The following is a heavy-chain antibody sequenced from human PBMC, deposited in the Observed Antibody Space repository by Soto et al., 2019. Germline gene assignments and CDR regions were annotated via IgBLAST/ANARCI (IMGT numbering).Heavy chain of an antibody. CDR3: ARDLITFGGVIVRTYYYYGMDV. V-gene: IGHV4-39*01. Sequence: PSETLSLTYTVSGGSISSSSYYWGWIRQPPGKGLEWIGSIYYSGSTYYNPSLKSRVTISVDTSKNQFSLKLSYVTAADTAVYDCARDLITFGGVIVRTYYYYGMDVWGQGTTVT. CDR2: IYYSGST. CDR1: GGSISSSSYY. J-gene: IGHJ6*02. D-gene: IGHD3-16*02.